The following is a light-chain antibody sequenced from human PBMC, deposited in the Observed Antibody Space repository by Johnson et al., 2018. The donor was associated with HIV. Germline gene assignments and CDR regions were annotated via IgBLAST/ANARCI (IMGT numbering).Light chain of an antibody. CDR3: GTWDSSLTTSYG. Sequence: QSVLTQPPSVSAAPGQKVTISCSGSSSNIGNNYVSWYQQLPGTAPKLLIYDNNKRPSGIPDRFSGSKSGTSATLGITGLQTGDEAYYYCGTWDSSLTTSYGFGTGTKVIVV. V-gene: IGLV1-51*01. CDR2: DNN. J-gene: IGLJ1*01. CDR1: SSNIGNNY.